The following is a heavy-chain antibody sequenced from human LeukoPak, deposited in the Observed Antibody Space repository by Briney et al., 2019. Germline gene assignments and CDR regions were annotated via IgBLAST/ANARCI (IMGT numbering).Heavy chain of an antibody. Sequence: ASVKVSCKASGYTFTIYYMHWVRQAPGQGLEWMGIINPSGGSTSYAQKFQGRVTMTEDTSTDTAYMELSSLRSEDTAVYYCATGGTPLNRYYDYVWGSYRDAFDIWGQGTMVTVSS. J-gene: IGHJ3*02. D-gene: IGHD3-16*02. CDR1: GYTFTIYY. CDR3: ATGGTPLNRYYDYVWGSYRDAFDI. V-gene: IGHV1-46*01. CDR2: INPSGGST.